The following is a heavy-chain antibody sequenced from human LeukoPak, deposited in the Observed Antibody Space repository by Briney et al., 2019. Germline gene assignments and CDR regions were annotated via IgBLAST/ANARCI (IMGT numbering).Heavy chain of an antibody. D-gene: IGHD6-13*01. CDR3: ARHKSTYGIAAAGFFDY. V-gene: IGHV4-39*01. CDR2: IYYSGST. Sequence: SETLSLTCTVSGGSISSSSSYWGWIRQPPGKGLEWIGSIYYSGSTYYNPSLQSRVTISVDTSKNQFSLKLNSVTAADTAVYYCARHKSTYGIAAAGFFDYWGQGTLVTVSS. J-gene: IGHJ4*02. CDR1: GGSISSSSSY.